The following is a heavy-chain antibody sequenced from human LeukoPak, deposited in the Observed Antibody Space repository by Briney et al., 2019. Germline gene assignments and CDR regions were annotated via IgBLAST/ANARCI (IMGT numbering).Heavy chain of an antibody. D-gene: IGHD6-13*01. J-gene: IGHJ4*02. Sequence: QTGGPLRLSCSASGFPFSNYVIHGVRQPPAKGRAGVAVISYDGSNKYYADSVKGRFTISRDNSKNTLYLQMNSLRPEDTAVYYCAKDRGSIAAAGTDYWGQGTLVTVSS. V-gene: IGHV3-30*18. CDR2: ISYDGSNK. CDR1: GFPFSNYV. CDR3: AKDRGSIAAAGTDY.